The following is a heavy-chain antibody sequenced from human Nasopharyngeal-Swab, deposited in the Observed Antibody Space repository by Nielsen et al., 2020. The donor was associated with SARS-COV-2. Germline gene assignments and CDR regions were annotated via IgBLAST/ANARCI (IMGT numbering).Heavy chain of an antibody. D-gene: IGHD1-1*01. CDR2: IKQDGREK. J-gene: IGHJ6*02. CDR3: ARGVLHNLYYYYGMDV. V-gene: IGHV3-7*03. Sequence: VCQAPGKGLEWVANIKQDGREKYYVDSVKGRFTISRDNAKNSLYLQMNSLRAEDTAVYYCARGVLHNLYYYYGMDVWGQGTTVTVSS.